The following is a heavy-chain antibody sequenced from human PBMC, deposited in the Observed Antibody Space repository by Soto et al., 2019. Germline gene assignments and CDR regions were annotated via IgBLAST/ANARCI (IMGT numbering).Heavy chain of an antibody. J-gene: IGHJ4*02. CDR3: ARDGTLYDSSGYYYVY. Sequence: SVKVSFKASSGTFSRYAISWVRQAPGQGLEWMGGIIPMFGKANYAQKFQGRVTITADESTSIGYMELRSLISEDTAVYYCARDGTLYDSSGYYYVYWGQGTLVTVSS. CDR2: IIPMFGKA. D-gene: IGHD3-22*01. V-gene: IGHV1-69*13. CDR1: SGTFSRYA.